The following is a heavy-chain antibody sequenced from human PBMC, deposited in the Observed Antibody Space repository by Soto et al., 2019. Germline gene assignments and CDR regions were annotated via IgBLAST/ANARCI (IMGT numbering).Heavy chain of an antibody. J-gene: IGHJ6*02. V-gene: IGHV1-69*12. CDR1: GGTFSSYA. CDR3: ARGRQYSNPMSYYYYGMDV. Sequence: QVQLVQSGAEVKKPGSSVKVSCKASGGTFSSYAISWVRQAPGQGLEWMGGIIPIFGTANYAQKFQGRVTITADESTSTAYMELSSLRSEDTAVYYCARGRQYSNPMSYYYYGMDVWGQGTTVTVSS. D-gene: IGHD4-4*01. CDR2: IIPIFGTA.